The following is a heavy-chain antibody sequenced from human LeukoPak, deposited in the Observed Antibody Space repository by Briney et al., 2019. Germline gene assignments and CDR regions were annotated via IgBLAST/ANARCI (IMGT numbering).Heavy chain of an antibody. D-gene: IGHD3-16*01. J-gene: IGHJ3*02. V-gene: IGHV3-74*01. Sequence: GGSLRHSCAAAGFTFSSYWMHWVRQAPGKGLVWVSRINSDGSNTIYADSVKGRFTVSRDNAKSTLYLQLSSLRAEDTAVYYCARGGGDHAFDIWGQGTMVTVSS. CDR1: GFTFSSYW. CDR3: ARGGGDHAFDI. CDR2: INSDGSNT.